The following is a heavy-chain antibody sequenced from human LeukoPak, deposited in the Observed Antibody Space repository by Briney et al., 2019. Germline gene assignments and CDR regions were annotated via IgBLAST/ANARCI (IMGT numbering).Heavy chain of an antibody. J-gene: IGHJ4*02. Sequence: ASVKVSCKTSGYTFTSYDINWVRQATGQGLEWMGWTNPNGGNTGYAQKFQGRITMTRDTSISTAYMELSSLSSEDTAMYYCARGRQLLDWGQGTLVTVSS. D-gene: IGHD1-7*01. CDR3: ARGRQLLD. V-gene: IGHV1-8*01. CDR1: GYTFTSYD. CDR2: TNPNGGNT.